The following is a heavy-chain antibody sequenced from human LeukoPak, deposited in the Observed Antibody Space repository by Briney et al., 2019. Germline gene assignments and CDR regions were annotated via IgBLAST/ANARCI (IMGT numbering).Heavy chain of an antibody. V-gene: IGHV1-8*03. Sequence: GASVKVSCKASGYTFTSYDTNWVRQATGQGLEWMGWMNPNSGNTGYAQKFQGRVTITRNTSISTAYMELCSLRSEDTAVYYCVLRFLEWFPRTDYWGQGTLVTVSS. D-gene: IGHD3-3*01. CDR3: VLRFLEWFPRTDY. CDR1: GYTFTSYD. CDR2: MNPNSGNT. J-gene: IGHJ4*02.